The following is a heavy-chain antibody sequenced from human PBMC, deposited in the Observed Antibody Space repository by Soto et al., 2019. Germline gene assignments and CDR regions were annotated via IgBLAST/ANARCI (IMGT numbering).Heavy chain of an antibody. CDR2: IWYDGSNK. CDR1: GFTFSSYG. CDR3: ARGLQSSSWYLF. V-gene: IGHV3-33*01. D-gene: IGHD6-13*01. J-gene: IGHJ4*02. Sequence: QVQLVESGGGVVQPGRSLRLSCAASGFTFSSYGMHWVRQAPGKGLEWVAVIWYDGSNKYYADAVKGRFTISRDNSKNTVDLQMNSLRVEDTAVYYCARGLQSSSWYLFWGQGTLVTVSS.